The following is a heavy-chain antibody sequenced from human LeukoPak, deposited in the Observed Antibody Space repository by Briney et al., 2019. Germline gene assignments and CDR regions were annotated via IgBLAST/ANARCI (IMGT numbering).Heavy chain of an antibody. Sequence: PGGSLRLSCAASGFTFSSYAMHWVRQAPGKGLEYVSAISSNGGSTYYANSVKGRFTISRDNSKNTLYLEMNSLRPEDTAVYYCVKEASWSGYYITYYFDNWGQGTLVTVSS. CDR2: ISSNGGST. CDR1: GFTFSSYA. CDR3: VKEASWSGYYITYYFDN. J-gene: IGHJ4*02. V-gene: IGHV3-64*01. D-gene: IGHD3-3*01.